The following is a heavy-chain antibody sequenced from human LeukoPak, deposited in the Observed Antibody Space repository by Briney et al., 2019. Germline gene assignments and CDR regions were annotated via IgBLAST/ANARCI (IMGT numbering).Heavy chain of an antibody. CDR3: ATEAGIVGATLGFDP. CDR1: GYTFTGYY. D-gene: IGHD1-26*01. V-gene: IGHV1-2*06. CDR2: INPNGGGT. Sequence: ASVKVSCKASGYTFTGYYMHWVRQAPGQGLEWMGRINPNGGGTNSAQKFQGRVTMTEDTSTDTAYMELSSLRSEDTAVYYCATEAGIVGATLGFDPWGQGTLVTVSS. J-gene: IGHJ5*02.